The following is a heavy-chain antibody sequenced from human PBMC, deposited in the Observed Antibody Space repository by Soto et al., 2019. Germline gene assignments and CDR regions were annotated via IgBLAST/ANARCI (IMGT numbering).Heavy chain of an antibody. CDR1: GGSISSTNHY. D-gene: IGHD2-15*01. V-gene: IGHV4-39*01. CDR3: AXVVFHCLRGSSDDYKFYGLDV. CDR2: IYYAGST. Sequence: SETLSLTCSVSGGSISSTNHYWGWIRQPPGKGLEWLGSIYYAGSTFHNPSLKRRATISVDTSRNQFSPRLSSAPASDKAVYYCAXVVFHCLRGSSDDYKFYGLDVRCQRSTVPVSS. J-gene: IGHJ6*02.